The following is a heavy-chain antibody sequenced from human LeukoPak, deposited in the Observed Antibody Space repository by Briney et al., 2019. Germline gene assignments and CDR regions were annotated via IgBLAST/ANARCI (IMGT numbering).Heavy chain of an antibody. CDR2: ISSRGSYI. CDR3: ARIYTGMEGASDY. V-gene: IGHV3-21*01. J-gene: IGHJ4*02. D-gene: IGHD1-26*01. Sequence: GGSLRLSCAVSGFTFSRYSMNWVRQAPGKGLEWVSSISSRGSYINYADSVKGRFTISRDNAKDSLYLQMNSLRAEDTAVYHCARIYTGMEGASDYWGQGILVTVSS. CDR1: GFTFSRYS.